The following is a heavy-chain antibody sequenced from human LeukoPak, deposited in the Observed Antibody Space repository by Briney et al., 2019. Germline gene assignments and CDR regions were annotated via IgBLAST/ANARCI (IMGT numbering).Heavy chain of an antibody. CDR2: IKSKTDDGTT. V-gene: IGHV3-15*01. Sequence: GGSLRLSCGASGFLFDDHDMHWVRQAPGKGLEWVGRIKSKTDDGTTDYAAPVKGRFTISRDDSKNMMYLQMKSLKTEDTAVYYCTTDKGYSGYDWGYYYYYYMDVWGKGTTVTISS. CDR3: TTDKGYSGYDWGYYYYYYMDV. D-gene: IGHD5-12*01. J-gene: IGHJ6*03. CDR1: GFLFDDHD.